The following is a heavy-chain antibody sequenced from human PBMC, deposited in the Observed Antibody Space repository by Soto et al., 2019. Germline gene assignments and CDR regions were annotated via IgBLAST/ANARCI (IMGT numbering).Heavy chain of an antibody. Sequence: SETLSLTCTVSGGSISSYYWSWNRQPPGKGLEWIGYIYYSGSTNYNPSLKSRVTISVDTSKNQFSLKLSSVTAADTAVYYCARGLNYDFWSPYYYYYYGMDVWGQGTTVTVSS. CDR2: IYYSGST. D-gene: IGHD3-3*01. CDR1: GGSISSYY. V-gene: IGHV4-59*01. J-gene: IGHJ6*02. CDR3: ARGLNYDFWSPYYYYYYGMDV.